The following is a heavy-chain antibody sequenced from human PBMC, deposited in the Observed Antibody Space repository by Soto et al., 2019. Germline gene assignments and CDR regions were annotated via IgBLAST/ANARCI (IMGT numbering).Heavy chain of an antibody. CDR2: IYYSGST. CDR3: ARVWGGAFDI. D-gene: IGHD3-10*01. V-gene: IGHV4-59*01. CDR1: GGSISSYY. J-gene: IGHJ3*02. Sequence: SETLSLTCTVSGGSISSYYWSWIRQPPGKGLEWIGYIYYSGSTKYNPSLKSRVTISVDTSKNRFSLRLSSVTAADTAVYYCARVWGGAFDIWGQGTMVTVS.